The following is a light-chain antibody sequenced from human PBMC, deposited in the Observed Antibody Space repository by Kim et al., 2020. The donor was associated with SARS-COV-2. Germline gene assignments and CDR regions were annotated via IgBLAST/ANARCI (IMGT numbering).Light chain of an antibody. V-gene: IGLV3-19*01. CDR2: GKN. CDR1: SLRSYY. Sequence: VALGQTVRITCQGDSLRSYYATWYQQKPGQAPILVIYGKNNRPSGIPDRFSGSSSGNTASLTITGTQAGDEADYYCNARDSNDNVVFGGGTQLTVL. J-gene: IGLJ2*01. CDR3: NARDSNDNVV.